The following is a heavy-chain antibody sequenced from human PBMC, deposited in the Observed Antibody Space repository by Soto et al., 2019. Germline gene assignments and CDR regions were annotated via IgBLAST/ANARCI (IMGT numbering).Heavy chain of an antibody. V-gene: IGHV1-69*06. Sequence: SVKVSCKASGGTFSSYAISWVRQAPGQGLEWMGGIIPIFGTANYAQKFQGRVTITADKSTSTAYMELSSLRSEDTAVYYCASAYYYGSGSYDIWGQGTMVTVS. CDR1: GGTFSSYA. CDR2: IIPIFGTA. CDR3: ASAYYYGSGSYDI. J-gene: IGHJ3*02. D-gene: IGHD3-10*01.